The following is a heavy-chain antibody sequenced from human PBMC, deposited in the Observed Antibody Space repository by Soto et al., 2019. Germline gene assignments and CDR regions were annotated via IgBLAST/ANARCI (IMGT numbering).Heavy chain of an antibody. D-gene: IGHD3-16*01. J-gene: IGHJ4*02. CDR1: GFTFSSSA. Sequence: EVLLLESGGGLVQPGGSLRLSCAASGFTFSSSAMSWVRQAPGKGLEWVSAISGSGDYTFYTDSVKGRFTISRDSSKNTLYLQMNSLRAEDTALYYCAKENAFKFGNWGQGTLVTVSS. CDR3: AKENAFKFGN. V-gene: IGHV3-23*01. CDR2: ISGSGDYT.